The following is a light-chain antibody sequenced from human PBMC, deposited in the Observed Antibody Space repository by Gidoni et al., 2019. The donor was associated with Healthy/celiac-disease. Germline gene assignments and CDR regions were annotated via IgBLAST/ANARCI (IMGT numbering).Light chain of an antibody. J-gene: IGKJ2*01. CDR2: LGS. CDR1: QSLLHSNGYNY. V-gene: IGKV2-28*01. CDR3: MQALQTPYT. Sequence: DIVMTQSPLSLPVTPGEPASISCRSSQSLLHSNGYNYLDWYLQKPGQSPQLLIYLGSNRASGVPDRFSGSGSGTDFTLKISRVEAEDVGVYYCMQALQTPYTFXQXTNLEI.